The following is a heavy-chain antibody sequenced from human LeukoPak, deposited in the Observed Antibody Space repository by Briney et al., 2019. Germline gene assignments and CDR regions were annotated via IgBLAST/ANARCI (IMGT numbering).Heavy chain of an antibody. CDR2: ISGSGGST. V-gene: IGHV3-23*01. J-gene: IGHJ4*02. Sequence: GGSLRLSCAASGFTFSSYAMSWVRQAPGKGLEWVSAISGSGGSTYYADSVKGRFTISRDNSKNTLYLQMNSLRAEDTAVYYCARDGWAGTHEITYWGQGTLVTVSS. CDR1: GFTFSSYA. CDR3: ARDGWAGTHEITY. D-gene: IGHD6-19*01.